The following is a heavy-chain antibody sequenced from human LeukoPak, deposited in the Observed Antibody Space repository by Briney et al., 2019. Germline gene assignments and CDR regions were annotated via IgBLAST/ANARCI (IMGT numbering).Heavy chain of an antibody. Sequence: GESLKISCKGSGYSFTSYWIGWVRQMPGKGLEWMGIIYPGDSDTRYSPPFQGQVTISAAKSISTSYRQWSRPTASYTAMYSSARKFGSGYLFDYWGQGTLVTVSS. D-gene: IGHD3-22*01. CDR1: GYSFTSYW. CDR3: ARKFGSGYLFDY. J-gene: IGHJ4*02. CDR2: IYPGDSDT. V-gene: IGHV5-51*01.